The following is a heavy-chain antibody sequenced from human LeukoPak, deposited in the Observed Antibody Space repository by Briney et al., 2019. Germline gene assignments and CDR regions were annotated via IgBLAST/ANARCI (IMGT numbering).Heavy chain of an antibody. CDR1: GYTFTGYY. CDR3: ARVVGAHPDAFDI. D-gene: IGHD1-26*01. J-gene: IGHJ3*02. CDR2: INPNSGGT. Sequence: ASVKVSCKASGYTFTGYYMHWVRQAPGQGLEWMGWINPNSGGTNYAQKFQGRVTMTRDTSISTAYMELSRLRSDDTAVYYCARVVGAHPDAFDIWGQGTMVTVSS. V-gene: IGHV1-2*02.